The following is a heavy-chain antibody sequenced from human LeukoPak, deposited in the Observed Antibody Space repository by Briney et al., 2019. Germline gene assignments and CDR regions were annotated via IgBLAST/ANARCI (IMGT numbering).Heavy chain of an antibody. J-gene: IGHJ4*02. V-gene: IGHV3-30*04. CDR2: ISYDGSNK. CDR1: GFTFSSYA. CDR3: AKEIYPLVSGYDLDY. Sequence: QPGRSLRLSCAASGFTFSSYAMHWVRQAPGKGLEWVAVISYDGSNKYYADSVKGRFTISRDNSKNTLYLQMNSLRAEDTAVYYCAKEIYPLVSGYDLDYWGQGTLVTVSS. D-gene: IGHD5-12*01.